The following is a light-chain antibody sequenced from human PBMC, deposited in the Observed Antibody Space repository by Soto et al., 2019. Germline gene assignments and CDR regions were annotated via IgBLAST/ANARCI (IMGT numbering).Light chain of an antibody. CDR1: SSDIGSYNY. Sequence: QSVLTQPASMSGPPGQSITIACTGTSSDIGSYNYVSWYQQHLGKAPKLMIFDASYRPSGISDRFSGSKSGNTASLTISGLQPEDEADYYCSSYGASSTLFGGGTKLTVL. J-gene: IGLJ3*02. V-gene: IGLV2-14*03. CDR2: DAS. CDR3: SSYGASSTL.